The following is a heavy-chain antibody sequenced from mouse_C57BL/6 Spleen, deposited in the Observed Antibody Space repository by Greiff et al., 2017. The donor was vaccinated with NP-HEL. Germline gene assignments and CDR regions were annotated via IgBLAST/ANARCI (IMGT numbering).Heavy chain of an antibody. CDR3: ARGDYYGSTYWCAY. V-gene: IGHV1-39*01. Sequence: VQLQQSGPELVKPGASVKISCKASGYSFTDYNMNWVKQSKGKSLEWIGVINPNYGTTSYNQKFKGKATLTVDQSSSTAYMQRNSLTSEDSAVYDCARGDYYGSTYWCAYWGQGTLVTVSA. J-gene: IGHJ3*01. CDR2: INPNYGTT. CDR1: GYSFTDYN. D-gene: IGHD1-1*01.